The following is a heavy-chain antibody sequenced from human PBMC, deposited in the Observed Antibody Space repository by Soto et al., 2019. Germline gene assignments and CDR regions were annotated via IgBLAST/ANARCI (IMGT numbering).Heavy chain of an antibody. J-gene: IGHJ4*02. Sequence: QVQLQESGPGLVKPSETLSLTCAVSGVSVSNNTWWSWVRQPPGKGLEWIGEIYHSGSTNYNPSLNNRVTLYLDMSRNHFSLKLKSVTAADTAVYYCASLLRSGTYYYTTPKKVYWGLGTLVTVSS. D-gene: IGHD3-10*02. V-gene: IGHV4-4*02. CDR2: IYHSGST. CDR3: ASLLRSGTYYYTTPKKVY. CDR1: GVSVSNNTW.